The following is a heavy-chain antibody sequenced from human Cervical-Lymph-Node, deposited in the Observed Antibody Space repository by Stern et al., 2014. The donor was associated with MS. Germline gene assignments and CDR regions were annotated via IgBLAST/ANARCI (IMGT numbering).Heavy chain of an antibody. Sequence: QVQLVQSGAEVKKPGASVKVSCKASRYTFINYAIHWVRQAPGQRPEFMGWINAANGDTKYSQSFQDRLTITRDTSAGTAYMELSSLRSEDTAVYYCAREKRGATGTLFDYWGQGTLVTVSS. CDR3: AREKRGATGTLFDY. V-gene: IGHV1-3*01. CDR1: RYTFINYA. D-gene: IGHD1-1*01. J-gene: IGHJ4*02. CDR2: INAANGDT.